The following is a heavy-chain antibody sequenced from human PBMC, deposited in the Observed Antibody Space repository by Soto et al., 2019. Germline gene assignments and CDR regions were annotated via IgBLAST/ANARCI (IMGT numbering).Heavy chain of an antibody. J-gene: IGHJ4*02. CDR1: SGSISSGSSY. V-gene: IGHV4-39*01. CDR2: IYYLGNT. CDR3: AGLYPYESSGYHLNY. D-gene: IGHD3-22*01. Sequence: PSDTLSITFTVSSGSISSGSSYWVLIRHPPWKGLEWVGSIYYLGNTYYNPSLGSRVTISVDTSKNQFSLKLRSVTAADTAVFYCAGLYPYESSGYHLNYWGQGALVTVSS.